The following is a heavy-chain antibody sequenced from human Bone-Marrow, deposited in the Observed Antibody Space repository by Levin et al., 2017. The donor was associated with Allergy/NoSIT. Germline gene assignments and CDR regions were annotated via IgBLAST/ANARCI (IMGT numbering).Heavy chain of an antibody. V-gene: IGHV3-30*04. CDR3: ARGPYYCDY. Sequence: GGSLRLSCAASGFTFSSYAMHWVRQAPGKGLEWVAVISYDGSNKYYADSVKGRFTISRDNSKNTLYLQMNSLRAEDTAVYYCARGPYYCDYWGQGTLVTVSS. CDR2: ISYDGSNK. J-gene: IGHJ4*02. CDR1: GFTFSSYA.